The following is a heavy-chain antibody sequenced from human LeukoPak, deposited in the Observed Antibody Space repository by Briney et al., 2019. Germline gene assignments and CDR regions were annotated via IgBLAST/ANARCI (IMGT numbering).Heavy chain of an antibody. CDR1: GFTFSSYA. V-gene: IGHV3-30-3*01. Sequence: PGRSLRLSCAASGFTFSSYAMQWVRQAPGKGLEWVAVISYDGSKKYYADSVKGRFTISRDNSKNTLYLQMNSLRADDTAVYYCARDHGGSYQFDYWGQGTLVTVSS. CDR2: ISYDGSKK. J-gene: IGHJ4*02. D-gene: IGHD1-26*01. CDR3: ARDHGGSYQFDY.